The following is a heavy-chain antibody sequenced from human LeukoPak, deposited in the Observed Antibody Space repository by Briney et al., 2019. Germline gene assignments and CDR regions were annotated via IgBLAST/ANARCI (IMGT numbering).Heavy chain of an antibody. CDR1: GGSISSSSYY. J-gene: IGHJ4*02. CDR3: ARGSADGDYLFY. V-gene: IGHV4-39*07. D-gene: IGHD4-17*01. CDR2: IYYSGST. Sequence: SETLSLTCTVSGGSISSSSYYWGWIRQPPGKGLEWIGSIYYSGSTYYNPSLKSRVTISVDTSKNQFSLKLSSVTAADTAVYYCARGSADGDYLFYWGQGTLVTVSS.